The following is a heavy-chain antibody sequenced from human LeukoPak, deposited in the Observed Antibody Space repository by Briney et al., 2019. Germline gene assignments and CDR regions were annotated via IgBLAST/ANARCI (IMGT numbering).Heavy chain of an antibody. CDR3: ATPRDYYYGMDV. V-gene: IGHV1-24*01. CDR1: GYTLTELS. CDR2: FDPEDGET. J-gene: IGHJ6*02. Sequence: ASVEVSCKVSGYTLTELSMHWVRQAPGKGLEWMGGFDPEDGETIYAQKFQGRVTMTEDTSTDTAYMELSSLRSEDTAVYYFATPRDYYYGMDVWGQGTTVTVSS.